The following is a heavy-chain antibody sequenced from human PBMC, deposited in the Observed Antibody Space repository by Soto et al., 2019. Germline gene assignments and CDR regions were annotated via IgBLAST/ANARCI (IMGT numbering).Heavy chain of an antibody. D-gene: IGHD3-10*02. Sequence: QEQLVESGGGFVRPGGSLRLSCAASGFNFTDDYFSWIRQAPGKGLEWVSYISGSGRSFEYRDSVKGRFTISRDNAKNSLYLHMNSLKAEATAVYFSASEGDYVAFDIWGRGTLVTVSS. CDR2: ISGSGRSF. CDR1: GFNFTDDY. CDR3: ASEGDYVAFDI. V-gene: IGHV3-11*04. J-gene: IGHJ2*01.